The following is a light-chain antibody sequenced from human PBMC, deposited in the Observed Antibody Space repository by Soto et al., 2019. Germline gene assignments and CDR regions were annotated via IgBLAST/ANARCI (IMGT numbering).Light chain of an antibody. Sequence: EIVLTQSPGTLSLSPGERDTLSFRASQSVSSSYLAGYQQKPGQAPRLLIYGASSMATGIPDRFSGSGSGTDFTLTISSQEPEDFAVYYCQQYGSSTFTVGPGTKVDSK. J-gene: IGKJ3*01. CDR2: GAS. V-gene: IGKV3-20*01. CDR1: QSVSSSY. CDR3: QQYGSSTFT.